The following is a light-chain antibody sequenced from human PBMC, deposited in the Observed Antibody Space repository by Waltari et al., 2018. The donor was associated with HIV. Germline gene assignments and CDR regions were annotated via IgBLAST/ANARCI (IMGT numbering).Light chain of an antibody. J-gene: IGLJ2*01. Sequence: QTVVTQEPSMTVSPGGTATLTCSSATGPVASGPHVNWFQQKPGPPPRPLIYSSTSRHPLTPERVSDSLVGDRAALTLSNVWPEDQADYYCMLFFRTSYLFGGGTRVTVL. V-gene: IGLV7-43*01. CDR1: TGPVASGPH. CDR3: MLFFRTSYL. CDR2: SST.